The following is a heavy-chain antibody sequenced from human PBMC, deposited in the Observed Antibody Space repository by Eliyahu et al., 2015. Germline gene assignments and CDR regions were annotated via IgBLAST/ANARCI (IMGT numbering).Heavy chain of an antibody. J-gene: IGHJ6*02. CDR1: GGSISSYY. V-gene: IGHV4-59*01. D-gene: IGHD3-10*01. Sequence: QVQLQESGPGLVKPSETLSLTCTVSGGSISSYYWSWIRQPPGKGLEWIGYIYYSGSTNYNPSLKSRVTISVDTSKNQFSLKLSSVTAADTAVYYCARGDEGSGYYGMDVWGQGTTVTVSS. CDR3: ARGDEGSGYYGMDV. CDR2: IYYSGST.